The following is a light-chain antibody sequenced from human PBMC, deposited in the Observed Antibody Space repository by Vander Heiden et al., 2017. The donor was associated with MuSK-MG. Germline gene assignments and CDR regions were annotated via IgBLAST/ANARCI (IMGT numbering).Light chain of an antibody. J-gene: IGKJ1*01. CDR3: QHYNSYWT. CDR1: QSISNW. V-gene: IGKV1-5*03. Sequence: DIQMTQSTSTLSASVGDRVTITCRASQSISNWLAWYQQKPGKAPKLLIYKASSLESGVPSRFSGSASGTDFPLTISILQPDDFATYYRQHYNSYWTFGQGTKVEIK. CDR2: KAS.